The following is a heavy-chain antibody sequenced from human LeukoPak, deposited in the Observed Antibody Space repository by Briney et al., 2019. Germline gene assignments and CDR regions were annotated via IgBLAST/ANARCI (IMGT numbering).Heavy chain of an antibody. J-gene: IGHJ4*02. CDR3: AKDRVYCSSTSCYGYFDWPGGGGHY. Sequence: GGSLRLSCAASGFTFSSYGMHWVRQAPGKGLEWVAFIRYDGSNKYYADSVKGRFTISRDNSKNTLYLQMNSLRAEDTAVYYCAKDRVYCSSTSCYGYFDWPGGGGHYWGQGTLVTVSS. CDR1: GFTFSSYG. D-gene: IGHD2-2*01. CDR2: IRYDGSNK. V-gene: IGHV3-30*02.